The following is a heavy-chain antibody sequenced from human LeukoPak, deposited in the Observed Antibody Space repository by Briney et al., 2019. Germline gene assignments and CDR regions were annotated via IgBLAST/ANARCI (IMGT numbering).Heavy chain of an antibody. Sequence: GGSLRLSCAGSGFTLSDHYMDWVRQAPGKGPEWVGRIRNKANSYSTEYAASVRGRFTVSGDDSENSLFLQMNSLKPEDTAVYYCASCGYDYRFFENWGQGTLVTVSS. CDR1: GFTLSDHY. D-gene: IGHD5-12*01. J-gene: IGHJ4*02. V-gene: IGHV3-72*01. CDR3: ASCGYDYRFFEN. CDR2: IRNKANSYST.